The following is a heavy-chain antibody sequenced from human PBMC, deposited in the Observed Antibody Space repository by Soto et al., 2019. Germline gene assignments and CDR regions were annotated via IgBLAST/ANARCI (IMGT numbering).Heavy chain of an antibody. CDR2: ISGSGDGA. J-gene: IGHJ4*02. Sequence: PGGSLRRSCAASGFIFRHYAMSWVRQAPGKGLEWVSGISGSGDGAFYADSAKGRFTISRDNSRDTLFLEVYNLRAEDTAVYYCAQEGAMIGNPLFDAWGLGNLVTVPS. CDR1: GFIFRHYA. V-gene: IGHV3-23*01. D-gene: IGHD1-26*01. CDR3: AQEGAMIGNPLFDA.